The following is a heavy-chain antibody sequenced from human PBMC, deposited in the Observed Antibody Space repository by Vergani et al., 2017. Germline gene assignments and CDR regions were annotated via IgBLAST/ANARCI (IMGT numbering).Heavy chain of an antibody. D-gene: IGHD6-13*01. Sequence: QVQLQQWGAGLLKPSETLSLSCAVYAGSFSGYYWSWIRQPPGKGLEWIGEINHSRSTNYNPSLKSRVTISVDTSKNQFSLELSSVTAADTAVYYSARVGVLRNAAGRDAFDIWGQGTMVTVSS. CDR1: AGSFSGYY. V-gene: IGHV4-34*01. CDR2: INHSRST. J-gene: IGHJ3*02. CDR3: ARVGVLRNAAGRDAFDI.